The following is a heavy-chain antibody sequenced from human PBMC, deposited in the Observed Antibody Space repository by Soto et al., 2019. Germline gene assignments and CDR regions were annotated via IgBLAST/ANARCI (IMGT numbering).Heavy chain of an antibody. Sequence: SETLSLTCTVSGASISSYYCSWIRQPPWKGLEWIGYVYHTGITNYNPSLKSRVTMSVDTSKNQFFLKLTSVTAADTAVYYCARGAGDYNTPFDYSGQ. D-gene: IGHD4-17*01. CDR2: VYHTGIT. CDR3: ARGAGDYNTPFDY. V-gene: IGHV4-59*01. CDR1: GASISSYY. J-gene: IGHJ4*02.